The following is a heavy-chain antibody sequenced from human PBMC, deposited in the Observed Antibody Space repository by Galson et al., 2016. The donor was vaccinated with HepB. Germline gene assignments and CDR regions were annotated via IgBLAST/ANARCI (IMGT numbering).Heavy chain of an antibody. CDR2: FFYSGTT. V-gene: IGHV4-59*01. Sequence: QVQLQESGPGLVKPSETLSLTCTVSSDSISSYYWSWIRQPPGKGLEWIGYFFYSGTTTPYNPSLKGRVTISVNAPKHQSFLVLTAVSAADTSVYYCAGKQRRWGYYGGVSAFFDPWGQGVLVTVSS. D-gene: IGHD3-10*01. CDR3: AGKQRRWGYYGGVSAFFDP. J-gene: IGHJ5*02. CDR1: SDSISSYY.